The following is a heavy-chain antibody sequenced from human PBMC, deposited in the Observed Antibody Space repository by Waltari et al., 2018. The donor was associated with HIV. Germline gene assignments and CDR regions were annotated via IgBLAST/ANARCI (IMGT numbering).Heavy chain of an antibody. V-gene: IGHV1-69*08. J-gene: IGHJ5*01. CDR2: AIPMFGTA. Sequence: QVQLVQSGAEVKKPGSSVKVSCKASGGAFFSHTFNWVRQAPGQGLEWMGRAIPMFGTANYARKFQGRVTITADKSTTTAYMELNGLRIDDTAVYYCASARETMGVDFDSWGQGTLVTVS. D-gene: IGHD3-10*01. CDR1: GGAFFSHT. CDR3: ASARETMGVDFDS.